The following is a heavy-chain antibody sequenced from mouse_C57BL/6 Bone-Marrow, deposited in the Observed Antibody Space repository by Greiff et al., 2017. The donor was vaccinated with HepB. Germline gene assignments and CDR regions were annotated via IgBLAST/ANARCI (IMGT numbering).Heavy chain of an antibody. CDR1: GFNIKNPY. D-gene: IGHD1-1*01. J-gene: IGHJ1*03. CDR3: AREDLLLRWMYFDG. V-gene: IGHV14-3*01. Sequence: VQLQQSVAELVRPGASVKLSCTASGFNIKNPYMHWVQQRPEKGLEWIGRIDTANGNTKYAPKFQGKAIITADTSSNTAYLQLSSLTSEDTAIYYCAREDLLLRWMYFDGWGTGTTVTVSS. CDR2: IDTANGNT.